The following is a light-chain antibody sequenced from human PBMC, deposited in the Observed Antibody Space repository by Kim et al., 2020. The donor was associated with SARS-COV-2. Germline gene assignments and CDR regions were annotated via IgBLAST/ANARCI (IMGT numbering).Light chain of an antibody. CDR2: VNH. Sequence: QSVLTQPPSVSGAPGQRVTIACTGNSSNIGAGFGVHWYQQLPGTAPKLLISVNHNRPSGVPDRFSGSRSDTSASLAITGLQAEDEADYYCQSYDSKLSGYVFGTGTKVTVL. J-gene: IGLJ1*01. V-gene: IGLV1-40*01. CDR3: QSYDSKLSGYV. CDR1: SSNIGAGFG.